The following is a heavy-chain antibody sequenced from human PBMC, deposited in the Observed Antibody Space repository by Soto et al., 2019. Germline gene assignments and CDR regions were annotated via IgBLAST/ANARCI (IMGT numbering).Heavy chain of an antibody. J-gene: IGHJ4*02. Sequence: SVKVSCKSSGYPFTHYGITWVRQAPGQGLEWMGGIIPIFGTANYAQKFQGRVTITRDTSASTAYMELSSLRSEDTAVYYCARGLNGYLHYFDYWGQGTPVTVSS. CDR1: GYPFTHYG. D-gene: IGHD5-18*01. CDR2: IIPIFGTA. CDR3: ARGLNGYLHYFDY. V-gene: IGHV1-69*05.